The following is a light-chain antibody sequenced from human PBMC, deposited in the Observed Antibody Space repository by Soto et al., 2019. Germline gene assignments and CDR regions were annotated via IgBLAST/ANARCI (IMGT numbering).Light chain of an antibody. CDR1: SSDIGGYNY. CDR2: AVS. J-gene: IGLJ2*01. CDR3: SSYTGSNTVV. V-gene: IGLV2-14*03. Sequence: QSALTQPASVSGSPGQSITISCTGTSSDIGGYNYVSWYQQHPGKAPKLLIYAVSNRPSGVSDRFSGSKSVNTASLTISGLQAEDEADYCCSSYTGSNTVVFGGGTKLTVL.